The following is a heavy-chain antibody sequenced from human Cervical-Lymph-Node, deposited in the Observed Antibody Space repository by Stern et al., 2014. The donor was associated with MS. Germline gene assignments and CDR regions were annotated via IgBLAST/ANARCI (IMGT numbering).Heavy chain of an antibody. Sequence: VQLVESGPGLVKPSQTLSLTCTVSGGSLTSGGHYWTWIRQYPGKGLEWIGYIYHSGNTDYNPSLKSRVSISVDTSKHQFSLRLSSMTDADTAVYYCARGNRAFYYGDAFDMWGHGTMVTVSS. J-gene: IGHJ3*02. CDR2: IYHSGNT. D-gene: IGHD3-22*01. CDR3: ARGNRAFYYGDAFDM. V-gene: IGHV4-31*03. CDR1: GGSLTSGGHY.